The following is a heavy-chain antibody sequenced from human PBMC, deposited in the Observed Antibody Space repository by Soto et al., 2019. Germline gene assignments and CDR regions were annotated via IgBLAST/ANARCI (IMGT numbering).Heavy chain of an antibody. Sequence: QVQLVESGGGVVQPGRSLRLSCAASGFTFSSYAIHWVRQAPCKGLECVAVISYDGSNKYYADSVKGRFTISRDNSKNTLYLQMNSLRAEDTAVYYCARSVGATTSYYYGMDVWGQWTTVTVSS. D-gene: IGHD1-26*01. CDR2: ISYDGSNK. V-gene: IGHV3-30-3*01. CDR3: ARSVGATTSYYYGMDV. J-gene: IGHJ6*02. CDR1: GFTFSSYA.